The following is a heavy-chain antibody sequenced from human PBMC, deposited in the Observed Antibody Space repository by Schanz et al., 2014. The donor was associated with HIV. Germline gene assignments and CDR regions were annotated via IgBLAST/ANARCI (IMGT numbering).Heavy chain of an antibody. CDR1: GFTFSSYG. V-gene: IGHV3-33*05. CDR2: ISYDGSNK. CDR3: ARVVVVVADGDWYFDL. D-gene: IGHD3-22*01. J-gene: IGHJ2*01. Sequence: QVQLAESGGGVVQPGGSLRLSCAASGFTFSSYGMHWVRQAPGKGLEWVAVISYDGSNKYYADSVKGRFTISRDNSKNTLYLQMNTLRDEDTAVYYCARVVVVVADGDWYFDLWGRGTLVTVSS.